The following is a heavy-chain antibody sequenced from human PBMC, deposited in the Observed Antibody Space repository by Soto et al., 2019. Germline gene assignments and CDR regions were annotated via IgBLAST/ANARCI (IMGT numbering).Heavy chain of an antibody. CDR3: ARVTHYFDY. J-gene: IGHJ4*02. CDR2: ISSSGSTI. CDR1: GFTFSSYE. V-gene: IGHV3-48*03. Sequence: GGSLRLSCAASGFTFSSYEMNWVRQAPGKGLEWVSYISSSGSTIYYADSVKGRFTISRDNAKNSLYLQMNSLRAEDTAVYYCARVTHYFDYWGQGTLVTVSS.